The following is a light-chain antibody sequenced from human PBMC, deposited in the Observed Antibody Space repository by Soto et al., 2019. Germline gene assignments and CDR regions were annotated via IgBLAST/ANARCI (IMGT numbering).Light chain of an antibody. V-gene: IGLV2-14*01. Sequence: QSVLTQPASVSGSPGQSITIPCTGTNSDVGAYNYVSWYQHHPGKAPKLMIYEVFTRSSGVSSRFSGSKSGSTASLTISGLQAEDEADYYCTSYTTPNTLYVFGTGTQLTVL. CDR3: TSYTTPNTLYV. CDR1: NSDVGAYNY. CDR2: EVF. J-gene: IGLJ7*01.